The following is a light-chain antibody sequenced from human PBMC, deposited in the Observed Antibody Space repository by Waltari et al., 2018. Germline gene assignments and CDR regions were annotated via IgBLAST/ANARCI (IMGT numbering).Light chain of an antibody. CDR2: GNS. CDR1: IPNILAGHD. J-gene: IGLJ2*01. CDR3: QSFDNMLSGGVV. Sequence: QSVLPQPPSVSGTPGQMVTISCSGSIPNILAGHDVHWFQHLPGTAPRLLISGNSNRPSGVPDRYSGSKSCTSASLAITGLQADDEADYFCQSFDNMLSGGVVFGGGTKLAVL. V-gene: IGLV1-40*01.